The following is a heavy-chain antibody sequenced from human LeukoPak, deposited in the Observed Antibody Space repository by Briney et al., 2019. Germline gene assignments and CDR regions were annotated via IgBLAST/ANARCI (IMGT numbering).Heavy chain of an antibody. J-gene: IGHJ4*02. CDR3: AKDSPCSSTSCHYDY. V-gene: IGHV3-30*02. D-gene: IGHD2-2*01. CDR2: IRYDGSNK. Sequence: GGSLRLSCAASGFTFSSYGMHWVRQAPGKGLEWVAFIRYDGSNKYYADSVKGRFTISRDNSKNTLYLQMNSLRAEDTAVYYCAKDSPCSSTSCHYDYWGQGTLVTVSS. CDR1: GFTFSSYG.